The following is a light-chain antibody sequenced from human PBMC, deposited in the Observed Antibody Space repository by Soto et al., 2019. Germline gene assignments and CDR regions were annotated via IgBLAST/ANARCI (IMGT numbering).Light chain of an antibody. V-gene: IGLV3-1*01. CDR2: QNT. Sequence: YELTQPPSVSVSPGLTASITCSGDKLGDKYASWYQQKPGQSPVLVIFQNTKRPSGIPERFSGSNSGNSATLTISGAQSMDEADYYCQTWGSSTASVFGGGTKVTVL. CDR1: KLGDKY. J-gene: IGLJ3*02. CDR3: QTWGSSTASV.